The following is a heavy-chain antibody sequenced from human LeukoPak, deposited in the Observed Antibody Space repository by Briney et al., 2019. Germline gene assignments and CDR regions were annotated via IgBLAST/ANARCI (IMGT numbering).Heavy chain of an antibody. Sequence: ASVKVSSTASGYTFTGYYMHCVRQAPGQGLEWMGWINPNSGGTNYAQKFQGRVTMTRDTSISTAYMELSRLRSDDTAVYYCARPYYYDSSGYYPLFDYWGQGTLVTVSS. CDR1: GYTFTGYY. CDR2: INPNSGGT. V-gene: IGHV1-2*02. J-gene: IGHJ4*02. CDR3: ARPYYYDSSGYYPLFDY. D-gene: IGHD3-22*01.